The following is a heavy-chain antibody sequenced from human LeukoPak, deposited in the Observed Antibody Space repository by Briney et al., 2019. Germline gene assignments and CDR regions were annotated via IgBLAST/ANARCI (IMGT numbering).Heavy chain of an antibody. CDR3: ARGGFTTMVRGVIITLDAFDI. J-gene: IGHJ3*02. CDR1: GYSFTNYY. V-gene: IGHV1-46*01. Sequence: ASVKVSCKASGYSFTNYYLHWVRQAPGQGFEWMGIINPGGGTTTYAQKFQGRVTMTRDTSTSTVYMELSSLRSEDTAVYYCARGGFTTMVRGVIITLDAFDIWGQGTMLTVSS. CDR2: INPGGGTT. D-gene: IGHD3-10*01.